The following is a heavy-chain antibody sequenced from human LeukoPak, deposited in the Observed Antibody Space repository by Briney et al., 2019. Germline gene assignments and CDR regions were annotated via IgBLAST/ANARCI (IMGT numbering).Heavy chain of an antibody. J-gene: IGHJ4*02. CDR1: GYTFTSYG. CDR3: ARSRGRILFYSGYDAN. Sequence: ASVKASCMASGYTFTSYGISWVRQAPGQGLEWMGWISAYNGNTNYAQKLQGRVTMTTDTSTSTAYMELRSLRSDDTAVYYCARSRGRILFYSGYDANWGQGTLVTVSS. V-gene: IGHV1-18*01. D-gene: IGHD5-12*01. CDR2: ISAYNGNT.